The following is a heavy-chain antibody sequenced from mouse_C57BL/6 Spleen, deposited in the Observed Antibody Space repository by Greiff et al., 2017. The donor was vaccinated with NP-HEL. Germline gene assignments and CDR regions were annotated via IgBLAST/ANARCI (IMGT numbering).Heavy chain of an antibody. Sequence: VQLQQSGAELVKPGASVKLSCKASGYTFTEYTIHWVKQRPGQGLEWIGWFYPGSGSIKYKAKFKGKATLTAATSSNTAYMQLSSLTAEDSAVYFCTTLTQVGGRALDYWGQGTLVTVSS. CDR1: GYTFTEYT. V-gene: IGHV1-62-2*01. D-gene: IGHD3-2*02. J-gene: IGHJ4*01. CDR2: FYPGSGSI. CDR3: TTLTQVGGRALDY.